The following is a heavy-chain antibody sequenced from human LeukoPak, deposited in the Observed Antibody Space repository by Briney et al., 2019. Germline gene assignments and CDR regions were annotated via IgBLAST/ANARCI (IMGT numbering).Heavy chain of an antibody. V-gene: IGHV3-7*01. CDR3: AKGTSGSYYDY. J-gene: IGHJ4*02. CDR2: IKRDGSDQ. Sequence: GGSLRLSCAASGFSFSSYCMTWVRQAPGKGLEWVANIKRDGSDQYYVDSVKGRFTISRDSSKNTLYLQMNSLRAEDTAVYYCAKGTSGSYYDYWGQGTLVTVSS. D-gene: IGHD1-26*01. CDR1: GFSFSSYC.